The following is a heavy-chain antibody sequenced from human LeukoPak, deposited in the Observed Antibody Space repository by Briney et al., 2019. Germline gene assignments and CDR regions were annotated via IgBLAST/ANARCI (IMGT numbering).Heavy chain of an antibody. CDR1: GGTFTSYY. Sequence: ASVKVSCKASGGTFTSYYMHWVRQAPGQGLEWMGIINPSGGSTSYAQKFQGRVTMTRDTSTSTAYMELSSLRSEDTAVYYCTSGIAAPPSRDYFDYWGQGTLVTVSS. CDR3: TSGIAAPPSRDYFDY. CDR2: INPSGGST. J-gene: IGHJ4*02. D-gene: IGHD6-6*01. V-gene: IGHV1-46*01.